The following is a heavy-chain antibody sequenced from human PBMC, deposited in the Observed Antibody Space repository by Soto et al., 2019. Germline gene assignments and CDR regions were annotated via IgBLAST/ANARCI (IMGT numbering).Heavy chain of an antibody. V-gene: IGHV1-69*13. D-gene: IGHD3-22*01. J-gene: IGHJ4*02. Sequence: SVTVSCKDSEGPLSSYAISWVRPAPGAGLEWMGGIIPILATAHYAQKFPGRVTITADESTNTAYMELPSLISEGTALYYCARVASCYDSSSAYYFDYGGQGSLVTVSS. CDR3: ARVASCYDSSSAYYFDY. CDR1: EGPLSSYA. CDR2: IIPILATA.